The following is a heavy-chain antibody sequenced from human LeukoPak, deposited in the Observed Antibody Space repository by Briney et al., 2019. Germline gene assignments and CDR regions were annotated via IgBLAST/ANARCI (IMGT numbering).Heavy chain of an antibody. CDR3: ARDRGYDSYDY. D-gene: IGHD5-12*01. CDR2: ISSSISYI. V-gene: IGHV3-21*01. Sequence: GGSLRLSCAASGSTFSSYSMNWVRQAPGKGLEWVSSISSSISYIYYADSVKGRFTISRDNAKNSLYLQMNSLRAEDTAVYYCARDRGYDSYDYWGQGTLVTVSS. CDR1: GSTFSSYS. J-gene: IGHJ4*02.